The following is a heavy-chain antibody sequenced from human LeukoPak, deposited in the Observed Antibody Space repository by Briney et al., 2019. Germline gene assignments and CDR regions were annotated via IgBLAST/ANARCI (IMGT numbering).Heavy chain of an antibody. V-gene: IGHV3-53*01. CDR2: IYSSGTT. Sequence: GGSLSLSCAASGFTLSSNYMSWVRQAPGKGLEWVSVIYSSGTTYYAAYVKGRFTTSRNNSTNTLYLQINILRAEDTAVYYCARESPMYYYMDVWGKGTTVTVSS. J-gene: IGHJ6*03. CDR3: ARESPMYYYMDV. D-gene: IGHD3-10*02. CDR1: GFTLSSNY.